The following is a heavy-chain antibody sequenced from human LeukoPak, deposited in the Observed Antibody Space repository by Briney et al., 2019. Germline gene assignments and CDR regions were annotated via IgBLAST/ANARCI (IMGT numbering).Heavy chain of an antibody. CDR2: IYSCGST. CDR1: GFTVSGNY. J-gene: IGHJ6*02. Sequence: GGSLRLSCAASGFTVSGNYMSWVRQAPGKGLEWVSVIYSCGSTYYADSVKGRFTTSRDNSKNTLYLQMDSLRAEDTAVYYCARGYSSGWPSSYYYYYGMDVWGQGTTVTVSS. CDR3: ARGYSSGWPSSYYYYYGMDV. V-gene: IGHV3-66*01. D-gene: IGHD6-19*01.